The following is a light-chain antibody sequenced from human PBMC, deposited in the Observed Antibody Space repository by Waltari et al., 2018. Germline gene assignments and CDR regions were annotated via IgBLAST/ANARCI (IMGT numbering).Light chain of an antibody. V-gene: IGKV3-20*01. CDR3: QQYDISPLT. Sequence: EIVLTQSPGTLSLSPGERATLSCRASQTVWPTYLAWYQQKPGQAPTLLIYGASSRATGIPDRFSGSGSGTDFSLTISSLEPEDFAVYYCQQYDISPLTFGGGTKVEIK. CDR2: GAS. J-gene: IGKJ4*01. CDR1: QTVWPTY.